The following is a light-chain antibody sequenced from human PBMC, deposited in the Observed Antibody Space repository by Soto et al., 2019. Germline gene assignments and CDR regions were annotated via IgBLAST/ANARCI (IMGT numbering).Light chain of an antibody. Sequence: DIQMTQSPSALSESVVATVTMTCRASQTISRWLAWYQQKPGKAPRILIYTASTLESGVQSRFSASGSGTEFTLTISRLHPDDFATYYCKEYNNYWTVGQGNKGDI. CDR3: KEYNNYWT. J-gene: IGKJ1*01. CDR1: QTISRW. V-gene: IGKV1-5*01. CDR2: TAS.